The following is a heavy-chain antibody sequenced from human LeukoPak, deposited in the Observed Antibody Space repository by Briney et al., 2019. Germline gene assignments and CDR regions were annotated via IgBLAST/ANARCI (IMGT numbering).Heavy chain of an antibody. CDR1: GGTFSSYA. CDR3: ALYYYGSGSYWDAFDI. J-gene: IGHJ3*02. Sequence: SVKVSCKASGGTFSSYAISWVRQAPGQGVEWMGRIIPILGIANYAQKFQGRVTITADRSTSTPYMELSSLRSEDTAVYYCALYYYGSGSYWDAFDIWGQGTMVTVSS. V-gene: IGHV1-69*04. CDR2: IIPILGIA. D-gene: IGHD3-10*01.